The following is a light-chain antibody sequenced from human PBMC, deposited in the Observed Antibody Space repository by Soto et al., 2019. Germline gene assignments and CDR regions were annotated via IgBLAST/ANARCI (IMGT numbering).Light chain of an antibody. J-gene: IGLJ1*01. CDR2: EVS. Sequence: QSALTQPPSASGSPGQSVTISCTGTSSDVGGYNYVSWYQQHPGKAPKLMIYEVSKRPSGVPDRFSGSKSGNTASLTVSVLKAEDEADYYCSSYAGSNHYVFGTGTKLTVL. CDR1: SSDVGGYNY. V-gene: IGLV2-8*01. CDR3: SSYAGSNHYV.